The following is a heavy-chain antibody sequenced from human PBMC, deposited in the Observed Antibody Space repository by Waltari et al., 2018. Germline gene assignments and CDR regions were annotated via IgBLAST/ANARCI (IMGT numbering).Heavy chain of an antibody. CDR1: GYTFTGYY. CDR2: INPNSGGT. Sequence: QVQLVQSGAEVKKPGASVKVSCKASGYTFTGYYMHWVRQAPGQGLEWMGRINPNSGGTNYAQKFQGRVTMTRDTSISTAYMELSRLRSDDTAVYYCATAYGDYRLVSGYFDLWGRGTLVTVSS. D-gene: IGHD4-17*01. CDR3: ATAYGDYRLVSGYFDL. V-gene: IGHV1-2*06. J-gene: IGHJ2*01.